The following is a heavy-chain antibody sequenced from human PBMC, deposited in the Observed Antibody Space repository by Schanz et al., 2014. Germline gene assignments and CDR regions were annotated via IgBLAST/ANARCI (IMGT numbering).Heavy chain of an antibody. CDR1: GFTLSSYA. V-gene: IGHV3-33*06. Sequence: QVQLLQFGGGVVQPGRSLRLSCAAYGFTLSSYAMHWVRQAPGKGLEWVAVIWYDENNKYYADSVKGRFTMSRDNSKNTLYLQMNSLRAEDTAVYYCAKDPSHGDYDYYFDYWGQGTLVTVSS. D-gene: IGHD3-22*01. CDR2: IWYDENNK. CDR3: AKDPSHGDYDYYFDY. J-gene: IGHJ4*02.